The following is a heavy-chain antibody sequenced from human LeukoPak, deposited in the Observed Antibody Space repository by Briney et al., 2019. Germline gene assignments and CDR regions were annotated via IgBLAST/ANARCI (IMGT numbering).Heavy chain of an antibody. D-gene: IGHD1-26*01. J-gene: IGHJ4*02. CDR3: AKVSAWAMVGATYFDY. CDR2: ISGNSGST. CDR1: GFTFSSYA. Sequence: AGGSLRLSCAASGFTFSSYAMSWVRQAPGKGPEWVSSISGNSGSTYYADSVKGRFTISRDNSKNTVYLQMNSLRAEDTAVYYCAKVSAWAMVGATYFDYWGQGTLVTVSS. V-gene: IGHV3-23*01.